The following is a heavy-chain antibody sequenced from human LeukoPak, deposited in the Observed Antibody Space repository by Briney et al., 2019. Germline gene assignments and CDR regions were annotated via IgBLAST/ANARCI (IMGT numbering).Heavy chain of an antibody. V-gene: IGHV1-2*02. D-gene: IGHD6-19*01. CDR1: GYTFTGYY. J-gene: IGHJ4*02. CDR3: ARALRIAVAGAGLGY. CDR2: INPNSGGT. Sequence: ASVKVSCKASGYTFTGYYMHWVRQAPGQGLEWMGWINPNSGGTNYAQKFQGRVTMTRDTSISTAYMELSRLRSDDTAVYYCARALRIAVAGAGLGYWGQGTLVTVSS.